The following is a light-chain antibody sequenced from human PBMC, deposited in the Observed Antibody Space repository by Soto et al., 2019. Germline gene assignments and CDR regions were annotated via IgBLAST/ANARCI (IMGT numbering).Light chain of an antibody. CDR1: QSVTSNY. V-gene: IGKV3-20*01. J-gene: IGKJ2*01. CDR2: GSY. Sequence: EIVLTQSPGTLSLSPGERATLSCRASQSVTSNYLAWYQQKPGQAPRLLIFGSYRRATGIPDRVSGSGSGTDFTLTINRLEPEDFAVYYCQQYGNFPYTFGQGTKLEIK. CDR3: QQYGNFPYT.